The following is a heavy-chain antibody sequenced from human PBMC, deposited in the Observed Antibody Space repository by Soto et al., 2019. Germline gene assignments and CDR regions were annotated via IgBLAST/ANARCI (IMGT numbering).Heavy chain of an antibody. Sequence: SETLSLTCSVSGGSISGYYWNWFRQPAGKRPEWIGRIHSAGGSNYNPSLGSRVTMSVDTSKNQLSLKLRSVTAADTAVYYCARISGGPICWGQGTLVTVSS. J-gene: IGHJ4*02. CDR3: ARISGGPIC. CDR2: IHSAGGS. CDR1: GGSISGYY. V-gene: IGHV4-4*07.